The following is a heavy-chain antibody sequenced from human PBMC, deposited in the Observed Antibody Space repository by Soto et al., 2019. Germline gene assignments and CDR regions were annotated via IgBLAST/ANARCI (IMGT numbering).Heavy chain of an antibody. D-gene: IGHD3-3*01. J-gene: IGHJ6*03. CDR3: ARQAVKDDFWSGYYSPYYYYYLDV. CDR2: IYYSGST. CDR1: GGSLSRYF. Sequence: QVQLQESGPGLVKPSETLSLTCTVSGGSLSRYFWSWIRQPPGKGLEWIGYIYYSGSTNYNPSLKGRVTISVDTSKNQLSLNLRSATAADTAVYYCARQAVKDDFWSGYYSPYYYYYLDVWGKGTTVTVSS. V-gene: IGHV4-59*01.